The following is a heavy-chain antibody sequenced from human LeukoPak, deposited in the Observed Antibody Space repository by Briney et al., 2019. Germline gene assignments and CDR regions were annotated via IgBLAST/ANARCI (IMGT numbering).Heavy chain of an antibody. CDR1: GGSISSYY. J-gene: IGHJ4*02. CDR2: IYSSGST. Sequence: SETLSLTCTVSGGSISSYYWSWVRQPGGKELEWIGRIYSSGSTNYNSSLKSRVSMSVDTSKNQFSLRLSSVTAADTAVYFCARDPGEWGQGTLVTVSS. V-gene: IGHV4-4*07. CDR3: ARDPGE. D-gene: IGHD7-27*01.